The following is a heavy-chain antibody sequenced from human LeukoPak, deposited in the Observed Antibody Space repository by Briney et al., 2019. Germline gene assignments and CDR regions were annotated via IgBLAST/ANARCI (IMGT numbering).Heavy chain of an antibody. D-gene: IGHD3-10*01. CDR3: AKGPTYYYGSGSYYKDY. CDR2: ISYAASNI. J-gene: IGHJ4*02. CDR1: GFPFSSYA. Sequence: PGRSLRLSCAASGFPFSSYAMHWVRQAPGKGLEWVAVISYAASNIYYADSVKGRFTISRDNSKNTLYLQMNSLRAEDTAVYYCAKGPTYYYGSGSYYKDYWGQGTLVTVSS. V-gene: IGHV3-30-3*01.